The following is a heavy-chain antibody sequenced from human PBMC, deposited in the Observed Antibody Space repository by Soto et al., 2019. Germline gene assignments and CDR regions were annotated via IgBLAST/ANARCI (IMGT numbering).Heavy chain of an antibody. V-gene: IGHV1-24*01. J-gene: IGHJ5*02. Sequence: ASVKVSCKVSGYTLTELSMHWVRQAPGKGLEWMGGFDPEDGETIYAQKFQGRVTMTEDTSTDTAYMELSSLRSEDTAVYYCATGPGYSSGGDYIWFDPWGQGTLVTVSS. D-gene: IGHD2-21*02. CDR1: GYTLTELS. CDR2: FDPEDGET. CDR3: ATGPGYSSGGDYIWFDP.